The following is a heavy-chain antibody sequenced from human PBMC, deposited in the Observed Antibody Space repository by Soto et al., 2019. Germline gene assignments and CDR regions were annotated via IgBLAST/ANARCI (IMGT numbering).Heavy chain of an antibody. CDR2: IHYSGRT. J-gene: IGHJ4*02. V-gene: IGHV4-61*01. CDR3: AADGYSYFGS. D-gene: IGHD5-18*01. CDR1: GGSVRSDSYY. Sequence: PSETLSLTCTDSGGSVRSDSYYWSWMRQPPGRELEWLGYIHYSGRTDYNPSVRSRVTMTVDTSKNQLSLKLSSVTAADTAVYYCAADGYSYFGSWGQGVLVTVSS.